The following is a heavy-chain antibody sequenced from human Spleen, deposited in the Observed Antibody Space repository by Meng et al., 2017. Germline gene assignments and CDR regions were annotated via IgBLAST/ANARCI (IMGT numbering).Heavy chain of an antibody. CDR3: ARVQWELREDAFDI. D-gene: IGHD1-26*01. J-gene: IGHJ3*02. CDR2: ISFDGSEK. V-gene: IGHV3-30*04. Sequence: GESLKISCAASGFTFSSYAIHWVRQAPGKGLEWVAVISFDGSEKYYADSVKGRFTISRDNSKNTLYLQMNSLRAEDTAVYYCARVQWELREDAFDIWGQGTMVTVSS. CDR1: GFTFSSYA.